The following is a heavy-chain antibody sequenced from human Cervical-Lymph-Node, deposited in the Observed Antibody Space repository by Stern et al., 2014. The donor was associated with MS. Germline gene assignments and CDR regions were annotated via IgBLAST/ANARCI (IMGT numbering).Heavy chain of an antibody. V-gene: IGHV3-33*01. D-gene: IGHD2-15*01. CDR1: GFTFSSYG. Sequence: VQLVESGGGVVQPGRSLRLSCAASGFTFSSYGMHWVRQAPGKGLEWVAGIWHVVSNKDYADSVKGRFTISRDNSKNTLYLQMNNLRAEDTAVYYCARDRHDLGYCSGGSCYLPDYWGQGTLVTVSS. CDR3: ARDRHDLGYCSGGSCYLPDY. CDR2: IWHVVSNK. J-gene: IGHJ4*02.